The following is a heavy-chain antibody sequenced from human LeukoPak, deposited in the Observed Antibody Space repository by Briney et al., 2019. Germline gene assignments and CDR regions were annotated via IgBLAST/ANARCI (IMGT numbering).Heavy chain of an antibody. J-gene: IGHJ2*01. Sequence: GGSLRLSCAASGFTFDDYGMSWVRQAPGKGLEWVSGINWNGGSTGYANSVKGRFTISRDNSKNTLYLQMGSLRAGDMAVYYCARPYGDYEYFDLWGRGTLVTVSS. D-gene: IGHD4-17*01. CDR1: GFTFDDYG. CDR3: ARPYGDYEYFDL. CDR2: INWNGGST. V-gene: IGHV3-20*04.